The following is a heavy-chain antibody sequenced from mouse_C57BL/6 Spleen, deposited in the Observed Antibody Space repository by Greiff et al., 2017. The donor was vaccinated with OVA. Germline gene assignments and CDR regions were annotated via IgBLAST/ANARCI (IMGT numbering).Heavy chain of an antibody. V-gene: IGHV1-85*01. J-gene: IGHJ2*01. D-gene: IGHD4-1*01. CDR3: AKLGREYFDY. Sequence: VKLMESGPELVKPGASVKLSCKASGYTFTSYDINWVKQRPGQGLEWIGWIYPRDGSTKYNEKFKGKATLTVDTSSSTAYMELHSLTSEDSAVYFCAKLGREYFDYWGQGTTLTVSS. CDR1: GYTFTSYD. CDR2: IYPRDGST.